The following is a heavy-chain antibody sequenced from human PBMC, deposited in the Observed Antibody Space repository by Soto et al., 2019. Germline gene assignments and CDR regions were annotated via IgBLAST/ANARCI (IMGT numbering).Heavy chain of an antibody. Sequence: QVQLVESGGGVVQPGRSLRLSCAASGFTFSSYAMHWVRQAPGKGRERVAVISYDGSNKYYADSVKGRFTISSDNYKNPLYLQMSSLRAEDTAVYYCARESDYYYEGSGYERGRAFDIWGQWTMVTVSS. CDR3: ARESDYYYEGSGYERGRAFDI. V-gene: IGHV3-30-3*01. CDR1: GFTFSSYA. J-gene: IGHJ3*02. CDR2: ISYDGSNK. D-gene: IGHD3-22*01.